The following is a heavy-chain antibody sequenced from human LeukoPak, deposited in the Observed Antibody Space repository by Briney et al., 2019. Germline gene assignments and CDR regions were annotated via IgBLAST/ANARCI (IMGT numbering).Heavy chain of an antibody. CDR2: ISRSGVAT. Sequence: GGSLRLSCAASGFTFTSFAMSWVRQAPGKGLEWVSTISRSGVATYYANSVKGRFTISRDNSKNTLYLQMNSLRAEDTAVYYCARVVPPTDYGSGSYFWDPYYFDYWGQGTLVTVSS. J-gene: IGHJ4*02. CDR3: ARVVPPTDYGSGSYFWDPYYFDY. D-gene: IGHD3-10*01. CDR1: GFTFTSFA. V-gene: IGHV3-23*01.